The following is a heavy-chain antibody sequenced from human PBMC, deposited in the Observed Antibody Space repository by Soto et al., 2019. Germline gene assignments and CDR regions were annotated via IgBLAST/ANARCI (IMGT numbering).Heavy chain of an antibody. CDR2: IYWDDSK. D-gene: IGHD4-17*01. J-gene: IGHJ4*02. Sequence: QITLKESGPTLVKPTQTLTLTCTFSGFSLSTSGVGVGWIRQPPGKALEWLALIYWDDSKHYYPSLKSRLTITKDTSKNQVVLTMTNMDPVDTATYYCAHKGGGDYIIDYWGQGTLVTVSS. CDR1: GFSLSTSGVG. CDR3: AHKGGGDYIIDY. V-gene: IGHV2-5*02.